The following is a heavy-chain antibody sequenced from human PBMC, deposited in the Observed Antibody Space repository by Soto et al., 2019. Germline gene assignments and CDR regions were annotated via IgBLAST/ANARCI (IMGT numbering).Heavy chain of an antibody. CDR2: IHYNGNT. Sequence: SETLSLTCTVSGDSISAYSWSWVRQPPGKGLEWIGNIHYNGNTKYNPSLKSRVSMSVDTSKNQFSLKLSSVTAADTAVYYCARGIVVVTATRGYFDYWGQGTLVTVSS. J-gene: IGHJ4*02. CDR1: GDSISAYS. V-gene: IGHV4-59*01. D-gene: IGHD2-21*02. CDR3: ARGIVVVTATRGYFDY.